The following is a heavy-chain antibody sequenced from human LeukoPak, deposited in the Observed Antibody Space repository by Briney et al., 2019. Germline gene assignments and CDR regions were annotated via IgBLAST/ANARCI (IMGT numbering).Heavy chain of an antibody. CDR1: GFTFSAYA. J-gene: IGHJ4*02. D-gene: IGHD5-12*01. CDR3: AKTSRANSGYDSPFDY. CDR2: IRGSGTRT. V-gene: IGHV3-23*01. Sequence: GGSLRLSCVGSGFTFSAYAMSWVRRAPGKGLEWVSDIRGSGTRTDYADSVKGRFTISRDNPKHTLYLQMNSLRAEDTAIYYCAKTSRANSGYDSPFDYWGQGTLVTVSS.